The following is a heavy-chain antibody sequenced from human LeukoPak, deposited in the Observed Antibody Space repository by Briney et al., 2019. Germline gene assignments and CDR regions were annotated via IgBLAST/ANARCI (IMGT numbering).Heavy chain of an antibody. D-gene: IGHD1-26*01. J-gene: IGHJ5*02. Sequence: GGSLRLSCAVSGFTFSSYSMTWVRQAPGKGLEWVSYISSSSSTVYYADSVKGRFTISRDNVKNSLYLQMNSLRAEDTAVYYCAKGHSGSSPFDPWGQGTLVTVSS. CDR3: AKGHSGSSPFDP. CDR1: GFTFSSYS. CDR2: ISSSSSTV. V-gene: IGHV3-48*01.